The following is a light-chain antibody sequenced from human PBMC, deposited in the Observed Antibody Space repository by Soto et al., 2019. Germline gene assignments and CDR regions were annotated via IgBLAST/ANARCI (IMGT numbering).Light chain of an antibody. CDR3: QLYLSIPRT. CDR2: WAS. J-gene: IGKJ1*01. Sequence: DVVMTQSPDSLAVSLGERATIKCKSSQSLLYSSNSKNYLAWYQRKPGQPPKLLIYWASTRESGVPDRFSGSGSGTDFTLTISSLQAEDVAVYYCQLYLSIPRTFGQGTKVEIK. CDR1: QSLLYSSNSKNY. V-gene: IGKV4-1*01.